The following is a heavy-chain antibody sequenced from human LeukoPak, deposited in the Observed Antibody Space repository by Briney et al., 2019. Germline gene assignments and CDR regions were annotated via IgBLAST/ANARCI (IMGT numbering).Heavy chain of an antibody. D-gene: IGHD3-22*01. CDR2: MNPNSGNT. CDR3: ARGIMYYYDSSGYHGWFDP. Sequence: ASVKVSCKASGGTFSSYAISWVRQAPGQGLEWMGWMNPNSGNTGYAQKFQGRVTMTRNTSISTAYMELSSLRSEDTAVYYCARGIMYYYDSSGYHGWFDPWGQGTLVTVSS. V-gene: IGHV1-8*02. CDR1: GGTFSSYA. J-gene: IGHJ5*02.